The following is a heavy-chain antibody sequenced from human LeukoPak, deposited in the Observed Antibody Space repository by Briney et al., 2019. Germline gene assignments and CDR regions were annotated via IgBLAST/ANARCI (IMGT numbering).Heavy chain of an antibody. CDR1: GGSISSSSYY. V-gene: IGHV4-39*01. CDR2: IYYSGST. D-gene: IGHD2-2*02. J-gene: IGHJ4*02. CDR3: ARGCSSTSCYIGSIDY. Sequence: PSETLSLTCTVSGGSISSSSYYWGWIRQPPGKGLEWIGGIYYSGSTYYNPSLKSRVTISVDTSKNQFSLKLSSVTAADTAVYYCARGCSSTSCYIGSIDYWGQGTLVTVSS.